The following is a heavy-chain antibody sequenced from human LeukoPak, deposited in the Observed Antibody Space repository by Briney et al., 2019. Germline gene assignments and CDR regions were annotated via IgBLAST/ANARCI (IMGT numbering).Heavy chain of an antibody. CDR2: IYTSGST. CDR3: ARDSGYDLRVDYFDY. CDR1: GGSISSGSYY. Sequence: SETLSLTCTVSGGSISSGSYYWSWIRQPAGKGLEWIGRIYTSGSTNYNPSLKSRVTISVDTSKNQFSLKLSSVTAADTAVYYCARDSGYDLRVDYFDYWGQGTLVTVSS. J-gene: IGHJ4*02. D-gene: IGHD5-12*01. V-gene: IGHV4-61*02.